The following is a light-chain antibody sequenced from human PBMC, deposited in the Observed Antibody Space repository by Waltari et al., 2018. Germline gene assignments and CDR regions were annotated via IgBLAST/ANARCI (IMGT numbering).Light chain of an antibody. CDR3: QQYYSTPLT. CDR2: WAS. V-gene: IGKV4-1*01. J-gene: IGKJ4*01. CDR1: QRVLYSYHNKDY. Sequence: DIVMTQSPDSLAVSLGERATINCKSSQRVLYSYHNKDYLAWYQQKPGQPPKLLIYWASTRESGVPERFSGSGSGTDFTLTISSLQAEDVAVYYCQQYYSTPLTFGGGTKVEIK.